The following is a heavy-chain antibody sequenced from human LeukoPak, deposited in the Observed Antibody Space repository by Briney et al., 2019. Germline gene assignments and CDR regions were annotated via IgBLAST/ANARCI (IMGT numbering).Heavy chain of an antibody. Sequence: SQTLSLTCTVSGGSISSGSYYWSWIRQPAGKGLEWIGRIYTSGSTNYNPSLKSRVTISVDTSKNQFSLKLSSVTAADTAVYYCARVYDSSGYYPYYFDYWGQGTLVTVSS. D-gene: IGHD3-22*01. V-gene: IGHV4-61*02. CDR3: ARVYDSSGYYPYYFDY. CDR1: GGSISSGSYY. J-gene: IGHJ4*02. CDR2: IYTSGST.